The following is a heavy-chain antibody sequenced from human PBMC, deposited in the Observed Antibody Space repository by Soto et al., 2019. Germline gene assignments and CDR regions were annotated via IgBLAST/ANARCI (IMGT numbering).Heavy chain of an antibody. D-gene: IGHD2-21*02. V-gene: IGHV1-2*06. CDR2: INPNTGGT. J-gene: IGHJ4*02. CDR3: ARQLAYCGGDCYTEPIDY. Sequence: ASVKVSCKASGYTFTKYYVLWVRQAPGQELEWVGRINPNTGGTNYAQKFQDRVTMTRDTSITTAYMELSRLRSDDTAVYYCARQLAYCGGDCYTEPIDYWGQGTQVTVSS. CDR1: GYTFTKYY.